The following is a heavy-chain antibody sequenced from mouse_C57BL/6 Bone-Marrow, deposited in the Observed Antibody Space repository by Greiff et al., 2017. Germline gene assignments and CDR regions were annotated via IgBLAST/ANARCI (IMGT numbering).Heavy chain of an antibody. CDR2: ISDGGSYT. V-gene: IGHV5-4*01. CDR3: AVDDCGIWYFDV. Sequence: EVQLVESGGGLVKPGGSLKLSCAASGFTFSSYAMSWVRQTPEKRLEWVATISDGGSYTYYPDNVKGRFTISRDNATNNLSLQMSYLKSEDTAMENCAVDDCGIWYFDVWGTGTTVTVSS. CDR1: GFTFSSYA. J-gene: IGHJ1*03. D-gene: IGHD1-1*01.